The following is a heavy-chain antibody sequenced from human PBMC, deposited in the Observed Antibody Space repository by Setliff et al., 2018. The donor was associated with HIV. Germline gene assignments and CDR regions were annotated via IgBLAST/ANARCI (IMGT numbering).Heavy chain of an antibody. Sequence: SETLSLTCAVSGGSISSGGYYWSWIRQPPGKGLEWIGYVYSTGSTNSKSSLKSRVTISVDTSKNQFSLKLSSVTAADTAVYYCARVATGPESFDIWGQGTMVTVSS. CDR2: VYSTGST. J-gene: IGHJ3*02. V-gene: IGHV4-61*08. D-gene: IGHD3-9*01. CDR1: GGSISSGGYY. CDR3: ARVATGPESFDI.